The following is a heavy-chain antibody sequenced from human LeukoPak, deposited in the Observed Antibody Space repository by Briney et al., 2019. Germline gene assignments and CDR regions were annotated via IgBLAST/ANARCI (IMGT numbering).Heavy chain of an antibody. CDR3: ARGQWFRAY. J-gene: IGHJ4*02. CDR1: DGSINSDTYY. CDR2: IYSGGNT. D-gene: IGHD3-10*01. V-gene: IGHV4-39*07. Sequence: PSETLSLTCSVSDGSINSDTYYWGWIRQPPGKGLEWIASIYSGGNTFHNPSLKSRVTISVDTSKNQFSLKMNSVTAADTAVYYCARGQWFRAYWSRGTPVTVSS.